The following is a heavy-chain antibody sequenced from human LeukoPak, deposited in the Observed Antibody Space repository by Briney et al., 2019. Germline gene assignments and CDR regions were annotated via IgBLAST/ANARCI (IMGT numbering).Heavy chain of an antibody. V-gene: IGHV3-11*06. J-gene: IGHJ6*02. CDR3: ARSSSWAYYYGMDV. Sequence: GGSLRLSCAASGFTFSDYYMSWIRQAPGKGLEWVSSISSSSSYIYYADSVKGRFTISRDNAKNSLYLQMNSLRAEDTAVYYCARSSSWAYYYGMDVWGQGTTVTVSS. CDR1: GFTFSDYY. D-gene: IGHD6-13*01. CDR2: ISSSSSYI.